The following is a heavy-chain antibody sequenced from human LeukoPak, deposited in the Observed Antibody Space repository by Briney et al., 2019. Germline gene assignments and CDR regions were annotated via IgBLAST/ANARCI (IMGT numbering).Heavy chain of an antibody. J-gene: IGHJ3*02. D-gene: IGHD2-2*01. V-gene: IGHV3-53*01. CDR2: IYSGGST. CDR3: ASAPGYCSSTSCRGEAFDI. Sequence: PGGSLRLSCAASGFTVSSNYMSWVRQAPGKGLEWVSVIYSGGSTYYADSVKGRFTISRDNSKSTLYLQMNSLRAEDTAVYYCASAPGYCSSTSCRGEAFDIWGQGTMVTVSS. CDR1: GFTVSSNY.